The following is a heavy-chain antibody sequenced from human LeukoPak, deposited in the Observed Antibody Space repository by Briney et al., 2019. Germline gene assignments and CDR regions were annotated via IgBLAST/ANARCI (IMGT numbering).Heavy chain of an antibody. CDR3: ARELAADLRDYYYYYMDV. V-gene: IGHV3-30*02. D-gene: IGHD6-13*01. CDR1: GFTLSSYG. J-gene: IGHJ6*03. Sequence: GGSLRLSCAPSGFTLSSYGMHWVRQAPVKGLEWVAFIRFDGSNRYYADSVKGRFTISRDNSKNTLNLQMNSLRAEDTAVYYCARELAADLRDYYYYYMDVWGKGTTVTVSS. CDR2: IRFDGSNR.